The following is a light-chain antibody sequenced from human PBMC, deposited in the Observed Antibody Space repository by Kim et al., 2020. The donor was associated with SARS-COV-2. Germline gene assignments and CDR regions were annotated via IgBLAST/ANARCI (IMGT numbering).Light chain of an antibody. J-gene: IGKJ3*01. CDR1: QSIGDW. CDR2: MAY. CDR3: QQYQTYSFT. V-gene: IGKV1-5*03. Sequence: DIQMTQSPSTLSASVGDRVIITCRASQSIGDWFAWYQRKPGKAPKLLIYMAYNLEKGVPSRFSGSGFGTEFTLTINSLQPDDFATYYCQQYQTYSFTFGPGTKVDIK.